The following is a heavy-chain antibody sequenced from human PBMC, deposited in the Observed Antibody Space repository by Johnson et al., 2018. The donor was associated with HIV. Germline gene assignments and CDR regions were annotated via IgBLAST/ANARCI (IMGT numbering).Heavy chain of an antibody. CDR1: GFTVSGNY. V-gene: IGHV3-66*01. CDR3: ARSPETGDRLWRAFDI. Sequence: MQLVESGGGVVQPGGSLRLSCAASGFTVSGNYMSWVRQAPGKGLEWVSLIHSGGTTFYADYVRGRFMISRDSSKNTLYFQMKSLRVEDTAVYYCARSPETGDRLWRAFDIWGHGTMVTVSS. D-gene: IGHD4-17*01. CDR2: IHSGGTT. J-gene: IGHJ3*02.